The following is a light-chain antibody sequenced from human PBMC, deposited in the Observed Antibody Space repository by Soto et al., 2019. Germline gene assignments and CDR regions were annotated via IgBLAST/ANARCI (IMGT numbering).Light chain of an antibody. CDR2: GTS. CDR3: QQGYKTPHT. V-gene: IGKV1-39*01. J-gene: IGKJ2*01. Sequence: DIQMTQSPSSLSASVGDMVTITCRASQIIGSDLNWYQQKPGKAPKLLVYGTSTLQGGVPSRFSGRGSGTHFTLTINGLQPDDFAVYSCQQGYKTPHTFGQGTK. CDR1: QIIGSD.